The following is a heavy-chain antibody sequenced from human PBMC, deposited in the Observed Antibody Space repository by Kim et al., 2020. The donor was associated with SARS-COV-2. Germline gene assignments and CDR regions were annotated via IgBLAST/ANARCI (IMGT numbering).Heavy chain of an antibody. CDR1: GFTFSNYW. CDR2: IKSDGTDP. V-gene: IGHV3-74*01. CDR3: ARGGQMTTINSIDY. Sequence: GGSLRLSCAASGFTFSNYWMHWVRQAPGKGLVWVSRIKSDGTDPSYADSVKGRFTISRDNAKNTLNLQMYSLRVEDTAVYYCARGGQMTTINSIDYWGQG. J-gene: IGHJ4*02.